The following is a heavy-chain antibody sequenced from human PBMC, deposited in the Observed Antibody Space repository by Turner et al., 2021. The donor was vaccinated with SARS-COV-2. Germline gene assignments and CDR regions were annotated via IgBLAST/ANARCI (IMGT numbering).Heavy chain of an antibody. D-gene: IGHD3-22*01. CDR2: ISPNSGGT. J-gene: IGHJ3*02. V-gene: IGHV1-2*04. Sequence: QVQLVQSGAELKKPGASVKVSCPTSGNTFTDYYLHWVRQAPGQGLEWIGWISPNSGGTHYARKFLGWVTMTRDTSVSVVYLELSRLKSDDTAVYYCARVAFDISPDAFDIWGQGTMVTVSS. CDR3: ARVAFDISPDAFDI. CDR1: GNTFTDYY.